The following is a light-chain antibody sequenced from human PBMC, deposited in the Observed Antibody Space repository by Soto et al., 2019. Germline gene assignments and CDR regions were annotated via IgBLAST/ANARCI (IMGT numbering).Light chain of an antibody. CDR2: AAS. CDR1: QSISSY. CDR3: QQSYSTLHSWT. J-gene: IGKJ1*01. V-gene: IGKV1-39*01. Sequence: DIQMTQSPSSLSASVGDRVTITCRASQSISSYLNWYQQKPGKAPKLLIYAASSLQSGVPSRFSGSGSGTDFTITISSLPPEDFATYYCQQSYSTLHSWTFGKGTKVEIK.